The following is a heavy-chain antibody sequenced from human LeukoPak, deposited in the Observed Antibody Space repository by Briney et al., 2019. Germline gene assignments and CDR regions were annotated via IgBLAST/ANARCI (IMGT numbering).Heavy chain of an antibody. Sequence: PGGSLRLSCAASGFTFSSYAMHWVRQAPGKGLEWVTFVRYDGSNKYYADSVKGRFTISRDNSKNTLYLQMNSLRAEDTAVYYCPKEKNVYRDIVGVPGPMEALDIWGQGTMVTVSS. CDR2: VRYDGSNK. CDR1: GFTFSSYA. V-gene: IGHV3-30*02. CDR3: PKEKNVYRDIVGVPGPMEALDI. D-gene: IGHD1-26*01. J-gene: IGHJ3*02.